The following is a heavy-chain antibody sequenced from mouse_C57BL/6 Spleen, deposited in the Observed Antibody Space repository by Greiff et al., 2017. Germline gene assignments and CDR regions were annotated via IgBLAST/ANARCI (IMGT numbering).Heavy chain of an antibody. CDR1: GFSLTSYG. D-gene: IGHD2-4*01. V-gene: IGHV2-2*01. CDR2: IWSGGST. Sequence: QVQLQQSGPGLVQPSQSLSITCTVSGFSLTSYGVHWVRQSPGKGLEWLGVIWSGGSTDYYAAFISRLSISKDNSKSQVFFKMNSLQADDTAIHYCAINLCDCDGGRFAYWGQGTLVTVSA. J-gene: IGHJ3*01. CDR3: AINLCDCDGGRFAY.